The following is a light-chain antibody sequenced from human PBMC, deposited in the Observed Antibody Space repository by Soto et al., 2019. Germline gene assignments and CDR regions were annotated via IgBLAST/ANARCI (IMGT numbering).Light chain of an antibody. J-gene: IGKJ4*01. CDR2: GAS. V-gene: IGKV3-20*01. Sequence: ELVLTQSPGTLSLSPGERATLSCRASQTVNNNYLAWYQQIPGQAPRLLISGASGRATGTPDRFSGSASGTDFTLTISRLEPEDFGVYYCQQYGSSPLTFGGGTKVEIK. CDR1: QTVNNNY. CDR3: QQYGSSPLT.